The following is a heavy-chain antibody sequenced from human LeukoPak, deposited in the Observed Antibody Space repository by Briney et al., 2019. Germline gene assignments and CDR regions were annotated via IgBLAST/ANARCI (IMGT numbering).Heavy chain of an antibody. CDR3: AREVACSGGSCYSRFFDY. V-gene: IGHV3-74*01. CDR1: GFTFTNVW. CDR2: ISSDGSST. Sequence: GGSLRLSCAASGFTFTNVWMSWVRQAPGKGLVWVSRISSDGSSTSYADSVKGRFTISRDNAKNTLYLQMNSLRAEDTAVYYCAREVACSGGSCYSRFFDYWGQGTLVTVST. D-gene: IGHD2-15*01. J-gene: IGHJ4*02.